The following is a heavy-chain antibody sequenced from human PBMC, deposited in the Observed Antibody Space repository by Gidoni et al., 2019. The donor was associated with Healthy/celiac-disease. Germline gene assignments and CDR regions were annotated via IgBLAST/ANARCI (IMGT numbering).Heavy chain of an antibody. J-gene: IGHJ4*02. V-gene: IGHV3-23*01. CDR1: GFTFSSYA. CDR3: AKGESWIQLTFDY. Sequence: EVQLLESGGGLVQPGGSLRLSCSASGFTFSSYAMSWVRQAPGKGLEWVSAISGSGGSTYYADSVKGRFTISRDNSKNTLYLQMNSLRAEDTAVYYCAKGESWIQLTFDYWGQGTLVTVSS. D-gene: IGHD5-18*01. CDR2: ISGSGGST.